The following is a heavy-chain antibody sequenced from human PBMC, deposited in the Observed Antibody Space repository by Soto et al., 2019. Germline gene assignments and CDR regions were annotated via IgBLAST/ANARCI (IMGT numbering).Heavy chain of an antibody. CDR1: GFTFRDYW. CDR3: ASRGSAGIHFDS. V-gene: IGHV3-7*03. Sequence: GGSLRLSCAASGFTFRDYWMSWVRQAPGKGLEWVGNINQDGSGGYYVDSLKGRFTISRDNAKNSLFLQMTNLRVEDTAVYYCASRGSAGIHFDSWGQGSLVTVSS. CDR2: INQDGSGG. J-gene: IGHJ5*01. D-gene: IGHD3-10*01.